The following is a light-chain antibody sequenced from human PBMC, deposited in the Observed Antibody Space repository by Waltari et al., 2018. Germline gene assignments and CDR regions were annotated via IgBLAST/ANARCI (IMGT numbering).Light chain of an antibody. CDR2: SNK. CDR3: AAWDDSLNGRGV. J-gene: IGLJ1*01. CDR1: SSNLGSNT. V-gene: IGLV1-44*01. Sequence: QSVLTQPPSASGTPGQRVTISCSGSSSNLGSNTVNWYQQLPGTAPKLLIYSNKQRPSGVPDRFSGSKSGTSASLAISGLQSEDEADYYCAAWDDSLNGRGVFGTGTKVTVL.